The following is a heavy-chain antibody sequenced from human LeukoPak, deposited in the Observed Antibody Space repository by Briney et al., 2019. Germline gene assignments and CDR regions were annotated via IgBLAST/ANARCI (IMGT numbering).Heavy chain of an antibody. Sequence: SQTLSLTCAISGDNVSSSIAAWGWIREAPARGREWLGRTYYRSKWFHDYALSAKSRITINPDTSKNQFSLQLNSVTPEDTAVYYCARGLAARLTSWGQGTLVTVSS. CDR3: ARGLAARLTS. V-gene: IGHV6-1*01. CDR1: GDNVSSSIAA. CDR2: TYYRSKWFH. J-gene: IGHJ4*02. D-gene: IGHD6-6*01.